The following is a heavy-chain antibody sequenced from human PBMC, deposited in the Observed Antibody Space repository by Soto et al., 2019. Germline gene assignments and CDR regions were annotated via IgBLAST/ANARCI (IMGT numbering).Heavy chain of an antibody. CDR3: ARDTSAYRVNYGGYHDAFDI. J-gene: IGHJ3*02. V-gene: IGHV4-31*03. Sequence: SETLSLTCTVSGGSISSGGYYWSWIRQHPGKGLEWIGYIYYSGSTYYNSSLKSRVTISVDTSKNQFSLKLSSVTAADTAVYYCARDTSAYRVNYGGYHDAFDIWGQGTMVTVSS. CDR2: IYYSGST. D-gene: IGHD4-17*01. CDR1: GGSISSGGYY.